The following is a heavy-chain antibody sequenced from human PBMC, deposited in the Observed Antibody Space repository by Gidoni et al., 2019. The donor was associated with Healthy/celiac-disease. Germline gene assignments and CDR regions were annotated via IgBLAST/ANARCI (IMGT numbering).Heavy chain of an antibody. V-gene: IGHV4-31*01. CDR3: ARGKGAFDI. CDR2: IDYSGST. Sequence: QVQLQESGPGLVKPSQTLSLPCPVSGGSISSGGYYWSWIRPHPGKGLEWLGYIDYSGSTYYNPSLKSLVTISVDTSKNQVYLKLSSVTAADTAVYYCARGKGAFDIWGQGTMVTVSS. J-gene: IGHJ3*02. CDR1: GGSISSGGYY.